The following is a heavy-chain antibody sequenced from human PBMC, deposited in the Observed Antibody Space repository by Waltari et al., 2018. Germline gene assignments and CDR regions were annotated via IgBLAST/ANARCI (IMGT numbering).Heavy chain of an antibody. D-gene: IGHD3-22*01. V-gene: IGHV2-5*01. Sequence: QITLKESGPTLVKPTQTLTLTCTFSGFSLSTSGVGVGWTRQPPGTALEWLALIYWNDDKRYSPSLKSRLTITKDPSKNPVVLTMTNIDPVDTATYYCALSSGYYHPFDYWGQGTLVTVSS. CDR1: GFSLSTSGVG. CDR2: IYWNDDK. J-gene: IGHJ4*02. CDR3: ALSSGYYHPFDY.